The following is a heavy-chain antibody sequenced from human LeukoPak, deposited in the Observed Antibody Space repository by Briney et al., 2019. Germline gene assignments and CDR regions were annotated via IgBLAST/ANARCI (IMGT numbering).Heavy chain of an antibody. V-gene: IGHV5-51*01. D-gene: IGHD6-19*01. Sequence: GESLKISCKGSGYSFTSYWIGWVRQMPGKGLEWMGIIYPGDSDTRYSPSFQGQVTISADKSISTAYLQWSSLKASDTAMYYCARLVAGPFRRAKNGDYWGQGTLVTVSS. CDR3: ARLVAGPFRRAKNGDY. CDR2: IYPGDSDT. J-gene: IGHJ4*02. CDR1: GYSFTSYW.